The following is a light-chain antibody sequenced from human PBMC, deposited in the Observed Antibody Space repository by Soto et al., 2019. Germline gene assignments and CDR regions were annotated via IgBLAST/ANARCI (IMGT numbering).Light chain of an antibody. CDR1: QGISKY. CDR2: STS. Sequence: DIQMTQSPSSLSASVGDRVTLTCRATQGISKYLNWYQQKPGKAPNLLIYSTSTLQSGVPSSFSGSGSGTDFTLTINRQHPDDLASYYCQQAYEIPRTFGQGTKVEI. CDR3: QQAYEIPRT. V-gene: IGKV1-39*01. J-gene: IGKJ1*01.